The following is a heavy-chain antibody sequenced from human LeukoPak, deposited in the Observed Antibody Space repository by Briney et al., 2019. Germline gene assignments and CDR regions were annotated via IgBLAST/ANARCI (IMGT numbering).Heavy chain of an antibody. CDR1: GYTFTSYG. V-gene: IGHV1-18*01. J-gene: IGHJ5*02. Sequence: ASVTVSCKASGYTFTSYGISWVRQAPGQGLEWMGWISAYYGNTNYAQKLQGRVTMTTDTSTSTAYMELRSLRSDDTAVYYCARDRGFLEWLLPNNWFDPWGRGTLVSVSS. D-gene: IGHD3-3*01. CDR2: ISAYYGNT. CDR3: ARDRGFLEWLLPNNWFDP.